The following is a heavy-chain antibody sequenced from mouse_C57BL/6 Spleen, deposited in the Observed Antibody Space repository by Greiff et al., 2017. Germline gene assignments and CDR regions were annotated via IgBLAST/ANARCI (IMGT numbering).Heavy chain of an antibody. D-gene: IGHD1-1*01. J-gene: IGHJ2*01. CDR1: GYTFTDYE. Sequence: QVQLQQPGAELVRPGASVTLSCKASGYTFTDYEMHWVKQTPVHGLEWIGAIDPETGGTAYNQKFKGKAILTADKSSSTAYMELRSLTSEDSAVYSCTREIITTVEADYWGQGTTLTVSS. CDR3: TREIITTVEADY. CDR2: IDPETGGT. V-gene: IGHV1-15*01.